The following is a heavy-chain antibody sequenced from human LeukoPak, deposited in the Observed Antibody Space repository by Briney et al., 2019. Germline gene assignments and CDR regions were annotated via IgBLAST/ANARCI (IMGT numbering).Heavy chain of an antibody. D-gene: IGHD3-3*01. CDR3: ATAYYDFWSGYYEDNDY. CDR1: GFTFSSYS. CDR2: ISSSSSYI. V-gene: IGHV3-21*01. Sequence: PGGSLRLSCAASGFTFSSYSMNWVRQAPGKGLEWVSSISSSSSYIYYADSVKGRFTISRDNAKNSLSLQMNSLRAEDTAVYYCATAYYDFWSGYYEDNDYWGQGTLVTVSS. J-gene: IGHJ4*02.